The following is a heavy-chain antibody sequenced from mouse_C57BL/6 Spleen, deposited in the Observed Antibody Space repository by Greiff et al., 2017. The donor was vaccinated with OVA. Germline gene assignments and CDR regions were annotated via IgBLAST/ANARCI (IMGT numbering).Heavy chain of an antibody. CDR3: ARSVYSNYEGFAY. CDR1: GYTFTSYW. D-gene: IGHD2-5*01. CDR2: IDPSDSET. V-gene: IGHV1-52*01. J-gene: IGHJ3*01. Sequence: QVQLQQPGAELVRPGSSVKLSCKASGYTFTSYWMHWVKQRPIQGLEWIGNIDPSDSETHYNQKFKDKATLTVDKSSSTAYMQLSSLTSDDSAVYYCARSVYSNYEGFAYWGQGTLVTVSA.